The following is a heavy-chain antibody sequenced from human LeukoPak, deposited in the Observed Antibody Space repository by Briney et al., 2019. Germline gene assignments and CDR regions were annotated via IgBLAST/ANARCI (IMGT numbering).Heavy chain of an antibody. J-gene: IGHJ3*02. CDR1: GFTVSSNH. CDR2: ISSSGTYI. D-gene: IGHD3-16*02. V-gene: IGHV3-21*01. Sequence: PGGSLRLSCAASGFTVSSNHMSWVRQVPGKGLEWVSSISSSGTYIYYADSVKGRFTISRDNAKNSLFLQMNSLRAEDTAVYYCVSGNDPDYVWGTYRLDAFDIWGEGTMVIVSS. CDR3: VSGNDPDYVWGTYRLDAFDI.